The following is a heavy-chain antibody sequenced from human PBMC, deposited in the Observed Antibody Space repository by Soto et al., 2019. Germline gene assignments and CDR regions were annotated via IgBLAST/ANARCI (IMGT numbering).Heavy chain of an antibody. CDR3: AKNSGWPPHAVEYFQH. V-gene: IGHV4-59*03. D-gene: IGHD5-12*01. CDR1: GGSIGSSY. CDR2: ISFSGSA. J-gene: IGHJ1*01. Sequence: PSETLSLTCPVSGGSIGSSYWSWVRQPPGKGLELIAYISFSGSANYNPSLKSRVTISVDMSKNQFSLKLNSVTPADTAVYYCAKNSGWPPHAVEYFQHWGQGALVTLSS.